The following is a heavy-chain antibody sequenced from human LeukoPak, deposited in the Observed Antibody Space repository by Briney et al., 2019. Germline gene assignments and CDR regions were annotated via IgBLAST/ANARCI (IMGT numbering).Heavy chain of an antibody. CDR2: ISGSGGST. J-gene: IGHJ6*03. CDR1: GFTFSSYA. CDR3: AKTDAQGSYYYYYYMDV. V-gene: IGHV3-23*01. Sequence: PGGSLRLSCAASGFTFSSYAMSRVRQAPGKGLEWVSAISGSGGSTYYADSVKGRFTISRDNSKNTLYLQMNSLRAEDTAVYYCAKTDAQGSYYYYYYMDVWGKGTTVTVSS. D-gene: IGHD2-2*01.